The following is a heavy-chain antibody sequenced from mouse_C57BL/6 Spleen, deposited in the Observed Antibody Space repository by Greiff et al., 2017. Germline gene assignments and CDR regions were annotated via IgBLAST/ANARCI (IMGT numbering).Heavy chain of an antibody. V-gene: IGHV2-2*01. CDR1: GFSLTSYG. J-gene: IGHJ3*01. D-gene: IGHD2-4*01. CDR2: IWSGGST. Sequence: QVQLQQSGPGLVQPSQSLSITCTVSGFSLTSYGVHWVRQSPGKGLEWLGVIWSGGSTDYNAAFISRLSISKDNSKSQVFFKMNSLQADDTAMYYCARNDDYWFAYWGQGTLVTVSA. CDR3: ARNDDYWFAY.